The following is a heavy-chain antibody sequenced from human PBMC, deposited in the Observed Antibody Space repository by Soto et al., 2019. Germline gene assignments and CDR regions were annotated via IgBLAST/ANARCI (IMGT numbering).Heavy chain of an antibody. CDR1: GGSFSGYY. D-gene: IGHD2-15*01. V-gene: IGHV4-34*01. CDR3: ARGRASRYCSGGSCYSAGFYYYYMDV. J-gene: IGHJ6*03. CDR2: INHSGST. Sequence: SETLSLTCAVYGGSFSGYYWSWIRQPPGKGLEWIGEINHSGSTNYNPSLKSRVTISVDTSKNQFSLKLSSVTAADTAVYYCARGRASRYCSGGSCYSAGFYYYYMDVWGKGTTVTVSS.